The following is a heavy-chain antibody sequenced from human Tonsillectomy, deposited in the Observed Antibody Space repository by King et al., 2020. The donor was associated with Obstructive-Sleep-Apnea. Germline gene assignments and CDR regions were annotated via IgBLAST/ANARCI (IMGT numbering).Heavy chain of an antibody. V-gene: IGHV3-48*01. Sequence: VQPVESGGGLVQPGGSLKLSCEASGFTFRSYSMNWVRQAPGKGLEWISYISSSSSTIYYADSVKGRFTISRDNARNSLFLQMNSLRAEDTAVYYCAREKRGFDYWGQGTLVTVSS. CDR1: GFTFRSYS. J-gene: IGHJ4*02. CDR3: AREKRGFDY. CDR2: ISSSSSTI.